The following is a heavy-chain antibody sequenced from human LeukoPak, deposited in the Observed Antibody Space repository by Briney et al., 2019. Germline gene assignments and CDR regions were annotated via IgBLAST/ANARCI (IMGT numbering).Heavy chain of an antibody. D-gene: IGHD3-10*01. V-gene: IGHV3-23*01. J-gene: IGHJ4*02. CDR1: GFSFNNYA. Sequence: GGSLRLSCAASGFSFNNYAMSWVRQAPPKGLEWVSGISGSSTNTYYADSVKGRFTISRDNSKNTLYLQMNSLRAEDTAVYYCAKSDSGSTKTPFDYWGQGILVTVSS. CDR2: ISGSSTNT. CDR3: AKSDSGSTKTPFDY.